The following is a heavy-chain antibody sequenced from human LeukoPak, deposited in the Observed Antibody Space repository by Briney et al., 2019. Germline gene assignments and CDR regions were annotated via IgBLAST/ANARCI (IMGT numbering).Heavy chain of an antibody. CDR3: ARDVSLDYYYYYMDV. J-gene: IGHJ6*03. V-gene: IGHV4-4*02. Sequence: SETLSLTCAVSGDSISSNYLWSWVRQSPGKGLEWIGEILQSGSTNYNPSLRSRVTISIDKSKNQFSLNLSSVTAADTAVYYCARDVSLDYYYYYMDVWGKGTTVTVSS. CDR1: GDSISSNYL. CDR2: ILQSGST.